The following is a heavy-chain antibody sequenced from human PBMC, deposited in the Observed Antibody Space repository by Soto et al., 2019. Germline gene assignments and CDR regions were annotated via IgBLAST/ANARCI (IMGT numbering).Heavy chain of an antibody. D-gene: IGHD6-6*01. CDR3: ARDSLNSSSSSWYCDL. V-gene: IGHV3-21*01. Sequence: EVQLVDSGGVLIKPGGSLSLSCAASGFTFSSYSLNGVRQAPGKGLECVPSISRSSSYLYYADSVKGRFTSARDNAKNSLYLQMNSLRAEDTAVYYCARDSLNSSSSSWYCDLWGRGTLVTVSS. CDR2: ISRSSSYL. J-gene: IGHJ2*01. CDR1: GFTFSSYS.